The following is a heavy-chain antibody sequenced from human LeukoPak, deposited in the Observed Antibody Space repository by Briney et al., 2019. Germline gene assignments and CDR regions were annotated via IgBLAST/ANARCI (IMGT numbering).Heavy chain of an antibody. D-gene: IGHD3-9*01. CDR1: GYTFTSYG. Sequence: GASVKVSCKASGYTFTSYGISWVRQAPGQGLEWMGWISAYNGNTNYAQKLQGRVTMTTDTSTSTAYMELRSLRSDDTAVYYCARDRSGYSDWLFGEYFQHWGQGTLVTVSS. CDR2: ISAYNGNT. J-gene: IGHJ1*01. CDR3: ARDRSGYSDWLFGEYFQH. V-gene: IGHV1-18*01.